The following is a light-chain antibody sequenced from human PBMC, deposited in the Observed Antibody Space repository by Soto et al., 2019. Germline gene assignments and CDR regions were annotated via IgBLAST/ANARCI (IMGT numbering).Light chain of an antibody. CDR1: QSVNLN. Sequence: EIVMTQSPATLSVSPGETATLSCRASQSVNLNLAWYQQKPGQAPRLLIYGASIRATGIPARFSGSGAGTKFTLTIHGLQSEDSAVYYCQQCVSWPPLTFGGGTTVEIK. V-gene: IGKV3-15*01. CDR2: GAS. CDR3: QQCVSWPPLT. J-gene: IGKJ4*01.